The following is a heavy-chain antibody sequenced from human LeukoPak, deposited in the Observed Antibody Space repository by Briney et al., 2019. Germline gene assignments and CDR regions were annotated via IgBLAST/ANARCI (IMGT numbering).Heavy chain of an antibody. Sequence: GASVKVSCKASGYTFTSYYMHWVRQPPGQGLEWMGIINPSGGSTSYAQKFQGRVTMTRDTSTSTVYMELSSMRSEDTAVYYCARPGYSSGWRIYYFDYWGQGTLVTVSS. CDR2: INPSGGST. CDR3: ARPGYSSGWRIYYFDY. V-gene: IGHV1-46*01. J-gene: IGHJ4*02. D-gene: IGHD6-19*01. CDR1: GYTFTSYY.